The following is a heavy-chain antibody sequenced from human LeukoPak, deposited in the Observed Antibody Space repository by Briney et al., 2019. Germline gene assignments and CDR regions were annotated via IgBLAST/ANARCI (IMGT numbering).Heavy chain of an antibody. V-gene: IGHV1-46*01. Sequence: ASVKVSCKASGYTFTSYGISWVRQAPGQGLEWMGLINPSGGSTNYAQKFQGRVTMTRDTSTSTVYMELSSLRSEDTAVYYCARGGRWAAAAFDYWGQGTLVTVSS. J-gene: IGHJ4*02. CDR1: GYTFTSYG. D-gene: IGHD6-13*01. CDR3: ARGGRWAAAAFDY. CDR2: INPSGGST.